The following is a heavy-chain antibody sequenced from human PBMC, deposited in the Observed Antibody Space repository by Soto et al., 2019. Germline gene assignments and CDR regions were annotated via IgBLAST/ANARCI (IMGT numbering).Heavy chain of an antibody. CDR2: LNPGDSDT. J-gene: IGHJ4*02. D-gene: IGHD6-13*01. CDR3: ARLGPAGGDYFDY. V-gene: IGHV5-51*01. CDR1: GYSFPSYW. Sequence: PGESLKISCKGSGYSFPSYWIAWVRQMPGKGLECMGILNPGDSDTRYSPSFQGHVTISADKSISTAYLQWSSLKASDTAMYYCARLGPAGGDYFDYWGQGTLVTVSS.